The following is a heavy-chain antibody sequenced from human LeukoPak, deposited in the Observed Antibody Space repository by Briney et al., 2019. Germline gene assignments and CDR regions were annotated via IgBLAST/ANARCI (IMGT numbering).Heavy chain of an antibody. CDR1: GFSFRSHG. CDR2: ISPRGDIT. J-gene: IGHJ4*02. Sequence: GGSLRLSCAASGFSFRSHGMNWVRQAPGKGLEWVSGISPRGDITYYKDSVRGRFTISRDNFKNTVSLQMNSLRAEDTAVYYCARDERLLSFLKWGQGTLVTVSS. D-gene: IGHD3-3*01. V-gene: IGHV3-23*01. CDR3: ARDERLLSFLK.